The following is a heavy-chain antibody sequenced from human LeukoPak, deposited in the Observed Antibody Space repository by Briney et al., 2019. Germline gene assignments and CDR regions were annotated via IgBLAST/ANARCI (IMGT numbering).Heavy chain of an antibody. V-gene: IGHV6-1*01. CDR1: GDSVSSNSAA. CDR3: ARGGIGYCSSSSCYFDY. D-gene: IGHD2-2*01. J-gene: IGHJ4*02. Sequence: SQTLSLTCAISGDSVSSNSAAWNWIRQSPSRGLEWLGRTYYRSKWYRDYAVSVKSRVTIKPDTSKNQFSLQLNSVIPEDTAMYYCARGGIGYCSSSSCYFDYWGRGTLVTVSS. CDR2: TYYRSKWYR.